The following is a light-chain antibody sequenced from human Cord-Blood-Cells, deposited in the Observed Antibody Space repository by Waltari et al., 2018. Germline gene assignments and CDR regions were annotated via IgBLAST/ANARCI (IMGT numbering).Light chain of an antibody. CDR1: SSDVCGYNY. J-gene: IGLJ2*01. CDR2: DVS. V-gene: IGLV2-14*01. CDR3: SSYTSSRTVV. Sequence: QSALTQPASVSGSPGQSITISCTGTSSDVCGYNYFSWYQQHPGKAPKLRIYDVSKRPAGVSNRFSGSKSGNPASLTISGLQAEDEADYYCSSYTSSRTVVFGGGTKLTVL.